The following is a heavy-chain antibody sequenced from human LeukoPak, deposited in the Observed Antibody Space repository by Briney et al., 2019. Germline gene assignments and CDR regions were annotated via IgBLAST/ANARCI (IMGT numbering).Heavy chain of an antibody. Sequence: GGSLRLSCAASGFTFSSYAVSWVRQAPGKGLEWVLLISGSASLTYYADSVKGRFTISRDNSKNTVYLQMNSLRVEDTAVYHCAKKRIAAAGKNDFDYWGQGTLVTVSS. CDR1: GFTFSSYA. J-gene: IGHJ4*02. CDR3: AKKRIAAAGKNDFDY. D-gene: IGHD6-13*01. V-gene: IGHV3-23*01. CDR2: ISGSASLT.